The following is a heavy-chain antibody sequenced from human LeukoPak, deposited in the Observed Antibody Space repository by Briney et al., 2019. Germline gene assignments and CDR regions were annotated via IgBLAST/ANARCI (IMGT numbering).Heavy chain of an antibody. CDR1: GFAFSSYA. CDR3: ARDGLGESKYYFDY. Sequence: GGSLRLSCAASGFAFSSYAMSWVRQAPGKGLEWVSAISGSGGSTYYADSVKGRFTISRDNSKNTLYLQMNSLRAEDTAVYYCARDGLGESKYYFDYWGQGTLVTVSS. J-gene: IGHJ4*02. CDR2: ISGSGGST. D-gene: IGHD3-10*01. V-gene: IGHV3-23*01.